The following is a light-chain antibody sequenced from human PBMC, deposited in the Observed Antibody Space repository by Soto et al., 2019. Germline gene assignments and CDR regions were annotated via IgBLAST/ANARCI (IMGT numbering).Light chain of an antibody. Sequence: DIQMTQSPSSLSASVGDRVTITCQASQDINNHLNWYQQKPGKAPEVLIYDASNLQTGVPPTFSGSGSGTHFTFIITSLQPEDIATYFCHQYAHTPYTFGQGTKVDIK. CDR3: HQYAHTPYT. CDR1: QDINNH. J-gene: IGKJ2*01. V-gene: IGKV1-33*01. CDR2: DAS.